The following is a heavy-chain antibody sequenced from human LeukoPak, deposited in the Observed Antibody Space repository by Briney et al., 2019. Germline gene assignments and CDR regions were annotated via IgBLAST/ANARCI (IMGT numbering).Heavy chain of an antibody. CDR1: GVSFSGYY. J-gene: IGHJ4*02. V-gene: IGHV4-34*01. D-gene: IGHD2-2*01. CDR2: INHSGST. Sequence: KPSETLSLTCAVYGVSFSGYYWSWVRQPPGKGLEWLGEINHSGSTNYNPSLKGRVTISVDTYKKQFSLKLSSVTAADTAVYYCARAGGGDIVVVPAAISYFDYWGQGTLVTVSS. CDR3: ARAGGGDIVVVPAAISYFDY.